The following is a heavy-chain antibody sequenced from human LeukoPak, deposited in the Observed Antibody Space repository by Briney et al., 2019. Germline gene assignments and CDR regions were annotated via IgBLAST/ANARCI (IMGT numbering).Heavy chain of an antibody. CDR2: IYSGGST. Sequence: PGGSLRLSCAASGFTVSSNFMSWVRQAPGKGLEWVSVIYSGGSTYYADSVKGRFTTSRDNSKNTLYLQMSSLRVEDTAVYYCALGLVTDSWGQGTLVTVSS. CDR3: ALGLVTDS. V-gene: IGHV3-66*01. J-gene: IGHJ4*02. D-gene: IGHD3-9*01. CDR1: GFTVSSNF.